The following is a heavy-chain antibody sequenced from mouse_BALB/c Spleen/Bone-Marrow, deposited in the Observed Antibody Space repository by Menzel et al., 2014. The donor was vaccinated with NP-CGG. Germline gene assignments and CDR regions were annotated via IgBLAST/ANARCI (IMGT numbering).Heavy chain of an antibody. CDR2: IWAGGST. Sequence: VQLQQSGPGLVAPSQSLSITCTASGFSLTSYGVHWVRQPPGKGLEWLGVIWAGGSTNYNSALMSRLSISKDNSKSQVFLKMNSLQTDDTAMYYCARAQLGCFAYWGQGTLVTVSA. D-gene: IGHD4-1*02. CDR1: GFSLTSYG. V-gene: IGHV2-9*02. J-gene: IGHJ3*01. CDR3: ARAQLGCFAY.